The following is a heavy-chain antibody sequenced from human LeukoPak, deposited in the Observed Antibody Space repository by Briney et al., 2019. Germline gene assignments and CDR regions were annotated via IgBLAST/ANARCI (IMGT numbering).Heavy chain of an antibody. CDR1: GGSISIYY. Sequence: SETLSLTCTVSGGSISIYYWSWVRQPPGKGLEWIGYIYYSGSTNYNPSLKSRVTISVDTSKNQFSLKLSSVTAADTAVYYCARGSHCSSTSCDKFYFDYWGQGTLVTVSS. J-gene: IGHJ4*02. V-gene: IGHV4-59*01. CDR3: ARGSHCSSTSCDKFYFDY. CDR2: IYYSGST. D-gene: IGHD2-2*01.